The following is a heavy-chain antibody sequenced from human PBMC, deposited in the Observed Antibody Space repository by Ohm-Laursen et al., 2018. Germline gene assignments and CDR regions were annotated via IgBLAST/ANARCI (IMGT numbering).Heavy chain of an antibody. V-gene: IGHV3-13*01. J-gene: IGHJ6*02. Sequence: SLRLSCTASGFTFSSYDMHWVRQATEKGLEWVSAIGTAGDTYYPGSVKGRFTISRENAKNSLYLQMNSLRAGDTAVYYCARGDGEGGDYYYGMDVWGQGTTVTISS. CDR2: IGTAGDT. D-gene: IGHD4-17*01. CDR1: GFTFSSYD. CDR3: ARGDGEGGDYYYGMDV.